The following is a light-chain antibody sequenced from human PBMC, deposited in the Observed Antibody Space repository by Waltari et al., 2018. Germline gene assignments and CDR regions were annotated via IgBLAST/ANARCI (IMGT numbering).Light chain of an antibody. Sequence: ELEMTQSPATLSVFPGERATLSSRAGQNIKSHLALYQHKPGQAPRLLIYGASTQATGIPARLSGSESGTEVTLTFSSLQAEEFAVYFCQQYDNWLGTFGRGTKVEIK. CDR2: GAS. CDR3: QQYDNWLGT. V-gene: IGKV3-15*01. CDR1: QNIKSH. J-gene: IGKJ1*01.